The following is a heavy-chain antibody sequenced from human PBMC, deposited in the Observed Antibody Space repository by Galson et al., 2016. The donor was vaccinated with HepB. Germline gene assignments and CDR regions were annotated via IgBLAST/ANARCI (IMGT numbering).Heavy chain of an antibody. Sequence: TLSLTCSVSGGSISRDGNFWNWIRQVPGKGLEWLSFISYSGTAYYNPSLQSRLSVSLDTAKNDFSLRLDSVTAADTAVYFWARAGPFALAYAFASGGPGALVTVSS. J-gene: IGHJ4*02. CDR1: GGSISRDGNF. V-gene: IGHV4-31*03. CDR2: ISYSGTA. D-gene: IGHD3-16*01. CDR3: ARAGPFALAYAFAS.